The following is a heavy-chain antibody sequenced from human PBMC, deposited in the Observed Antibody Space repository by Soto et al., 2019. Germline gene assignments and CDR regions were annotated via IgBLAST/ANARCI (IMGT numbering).Heavy chain of an antibody. V-gene: IGHV1-69*12. Sequence: QVQLVQSGAEVKEPGSSVNVSCKTSGGTFGNTAVTWVRQVPGQGLEWIGGIVPLFGTANYAQKFRGRVMITAXXXTGXAYMDLSSLRSDDTAIYYCARDGDPGYSFWSGPLGGGRFDPWGQGTLVTVSS. CDR3: ARDGDPGYSFWSGPLGGGRFDP. J-gene: IGHJ5*02. CDR1: GGTFGNTA. D-gene: IGHD3-3*01. CDR2: IVPLFGTA.